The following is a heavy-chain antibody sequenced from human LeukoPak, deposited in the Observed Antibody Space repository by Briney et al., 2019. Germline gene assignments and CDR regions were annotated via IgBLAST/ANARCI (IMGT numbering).Heavy chain of an antibody. CDR2: ISTYKGNT. D-gene: IGHD2-2*03. CDR1: GYTFTDYG. V-gene: IGHV1-18*01. J-gene: IGHJ5*02. CDR3: ARDLGYCSGNRCYRNWFDP. Sequence: ASVKVSCKASGYTFTDYGISWVRQAPGQGLEWMGWISTYKGNTNYAQKFQGRVTLTTDTSASTAYMELRSLRSDDTAVYYCARDLGYCSGNRCYRNWFDPWGRGTLVTVSS.